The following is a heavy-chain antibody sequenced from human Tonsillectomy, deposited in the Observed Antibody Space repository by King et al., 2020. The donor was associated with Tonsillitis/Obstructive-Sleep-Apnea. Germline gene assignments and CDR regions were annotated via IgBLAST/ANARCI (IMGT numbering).Heavy chain of an antibody. CDR1: GYSFTSYW. D-gene: IGHD2-2*02. V-gene: IGHV5-10-1*03. Sequence: VQLVESGAEVKKPGESLRISCKGSGYSFTSYWINWVRQMPGRGLEWMGTIDPTDSYANYSPSFQGHVTISADKSITTAYLQWSSLKASDTAMYYCARSVEYRSRTNCYSNYYGMEVWGQGTTVTVSS. CDR2: IDPTDSYA. J-gene: IGHJ6*02. CDR3: ARSVEYRSRTNCYSNYYGMEV.